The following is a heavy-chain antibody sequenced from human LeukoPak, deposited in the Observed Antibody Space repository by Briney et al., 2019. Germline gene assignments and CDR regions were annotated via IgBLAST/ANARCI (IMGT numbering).Heavy chain of an antibody. J-gene: IGHJ4*02. D-gene: IGHD6-13*01. CDR2: ISGSGGST. V-gene: IGHV3-23*01. CDR3: AKSGGGSSWYYFDY. CDR1: GFNFSTYA. Sequence: GGSLRLSCVAAGFNFSTYAMRWVRQAPGEGLEWVSAISGSGGSTYYADSVKGRFTISRDNSKNTLFLQMNSLRAEDTAVYYCAKSGGGSSWYYFDYWGQGTLVTVSS.